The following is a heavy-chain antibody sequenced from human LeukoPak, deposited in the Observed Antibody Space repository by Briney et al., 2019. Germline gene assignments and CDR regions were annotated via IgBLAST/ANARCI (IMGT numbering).Heavy chain of an antibody. Sequence: GGSLRLSCAASGFTFSSYGMHWVRQAPGKGLEWVAFIRYDGSNKYYADSVKGRFTISRDNSKNTLYLQMNSLRGEDTAVYYCANTFVTVAAASPDYWGQGTLVTVSS. D-gene: IGHD2-2*01. CDR3: ANTFVTVAAASPDY. CDR1: GFTFSSYG. CDR2: IRYDGSNK. V-gene: IGHV3-30*02. J-gene: IGHJ4*02.